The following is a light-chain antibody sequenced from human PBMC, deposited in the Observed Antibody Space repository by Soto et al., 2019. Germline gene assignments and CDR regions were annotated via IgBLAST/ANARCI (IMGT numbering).Light chain of an antibody. J-gene: IGKJ4*01. CDR3: QHRSSWPLT. V-gene: IGKV3-11*01. CDR2: DVS. Sequence: EIVLTQSPATLSLSPGERATLSCRASQSVSSYLAWYQQKPGQAPRLLIYDVSNRATGTPARFSGSGSGTDFTLTISSLEPEDFAVYYCQHRSSWPLTFGGGTKVEIK. CDR1: QSVSSY.